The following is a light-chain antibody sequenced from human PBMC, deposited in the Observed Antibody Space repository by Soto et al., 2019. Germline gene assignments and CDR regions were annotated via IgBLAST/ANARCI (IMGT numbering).Light chain of an antibody. J-gene: IGKJ1*01. Sequence: EMVLTQSPGTLSLSPGERATLSCRASQSISSSYLAWYQQKSGQAPRLLIYGASSRATGIPDRFSGSGSGTDFTLTISRLEPEDFAVYYCQQYGSSPWTFGQGTKVEIK. CDR3: QQYGSSPWT. CDR2: GAS. V-gene: IGKV3-20*01. CDR1: QSISSSY.